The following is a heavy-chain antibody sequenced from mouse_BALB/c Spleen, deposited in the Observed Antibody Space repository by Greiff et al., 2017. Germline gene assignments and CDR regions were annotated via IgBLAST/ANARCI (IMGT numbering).Heavy chain of an antibody. CDR2: ISSGGSYT. V-gene: IGHV5-6-4*01. CDR1: GFTFSSYT. Sequence: EVKLMESGGGLVKPGGSLKLSCAASGFTFSSYTMSWVRQTPEKRLEWVATISSGGSYTYYPDSVKGRFTISRDNAKNTLYLQMSSLKSEDTAMYYCTREDGNYPMDYWGQGTSVTVSS. J-gene: IGHJ4*01. CDR3: TREDGNYPMDY. D-gene: IGHD2-1*01.